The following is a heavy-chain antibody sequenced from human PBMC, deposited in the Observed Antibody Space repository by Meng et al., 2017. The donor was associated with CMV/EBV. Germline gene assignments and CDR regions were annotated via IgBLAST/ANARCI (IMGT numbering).Heavy chain of an antibody. CDR2: INPSGGST. V-gene: IGHV1-46*01. D-gene: IGHD5-18*01. J-gene: IGHJ4*02. CDR3: ARDKIQLWPTVGYFDY. CDR1: GYTFTSYY. Sequence: QVQGVQSGVEGKKPGAPVKVSCKASGYTFTSYYMHWVRQAPGQGLEWMGIINPSGGSTSYAQKFQGRVTMTRDTSTSTVYMELSSLRSEDTAVYYCARDKIQLWPTVGYFDYWGQGTLVTVSS.